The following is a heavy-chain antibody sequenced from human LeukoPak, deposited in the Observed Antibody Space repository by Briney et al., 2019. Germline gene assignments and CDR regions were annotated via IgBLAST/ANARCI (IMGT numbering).Heavy chain of an antibody. Sequence: GASVKVSCKASGYTFTGYYMHWVRQAPGQGLEWMGRINPNSDGTNYAQKFQGRVTMTRDTSISTAYMELSRLRSDDTAVYHCARVSIYEPPYYYYMDVWGKGTTVTVSS. J-gene: IGHJ6*03. CDR2: INPNSDGT. CDR1: GYTFTGYY. V-gene: IGHV1-2*06. D-gene: IGHD5/OR15-5a*01. CDR3: ARVSIYEPPYYYYMDV.